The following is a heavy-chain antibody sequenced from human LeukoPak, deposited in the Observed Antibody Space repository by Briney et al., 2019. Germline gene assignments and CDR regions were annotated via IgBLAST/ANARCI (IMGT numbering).Heavy chain of an antibody. CDR1: GGSFSGYY. J-gene: IGHJ6*02. CDR3: ARIDRDYYYYYGMDV. Sequence: SETLSLTCAVYGGSFSGYYWSWIRQPPGKGLEWIGEINHSGSTNYNPSLKSRVTISVDTSKNQFSLKLSSVTAADTAVYYCARIDRDYYYYYGMDVWGQGTTVTVSS. D-gene: IGHD3-16*02. CDR2: INHSGST. V-gene: IGHV4-34*01.